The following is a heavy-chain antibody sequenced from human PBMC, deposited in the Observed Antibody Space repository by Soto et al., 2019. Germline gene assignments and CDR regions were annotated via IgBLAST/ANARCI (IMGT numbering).Heavy chain of an antibody. CDR3: ATYHFGYYYGMDV. Sequence: SETLSLTCTVSDGSISSSSYYWGWIRQPPGKGLEWIGSIYYSGSTYYNPSLKSRVTISVATSKNQFSLKLSSVTAADTAVYYCATYHFGYYYGMDVWGQGTLVT. J-gene: IGHJ6*02. CDR1: DGSISSSSYY. CDR2: IYYSGST. V-gene: IGHV4-39*01. D-gene: IGHD3-10*01.